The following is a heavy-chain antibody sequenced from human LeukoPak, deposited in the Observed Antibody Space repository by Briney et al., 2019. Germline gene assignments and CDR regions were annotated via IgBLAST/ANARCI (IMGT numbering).Heavy chain of an antibody. J-gene: IGHJ5*02. D-gene: IGHD2-15*01. V-gene: IGHV3-21*01. CDR1: GFTFSSYS. CDR2: ISSSSSDI. Sequence: PGGSLRLSCAASGFTFSSYSMNWVRQAPGKGLEWVSSISSSSSDIYYADSVKGRFTISRDNAKNSLYLQMNSLRAEDTAVYYCARDRYCSGGSCYIWFDPWGQGTLVTVSS. CDR3: ARDRYCSGGSCYIWFDP.